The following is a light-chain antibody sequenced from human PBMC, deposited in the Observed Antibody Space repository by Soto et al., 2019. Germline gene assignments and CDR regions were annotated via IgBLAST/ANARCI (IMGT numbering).Light chain of an antibody. J-gene: IGKJ4*01. CDR3: QQYSSSPRGVT. V-gene: IGKV3-20*01. Sequence: EIVLTQSPGTLSLSPGERATLSCRASQSVSTNYLAWYQQKPGQAPRLLIGATSSRATGIPDRFSGSGSGTDFTLTITRLEPEDFAVYLCQQYSSSPRGVTFGGGTKLEI. CDR2: ATS. CDR1: QSVSTNY.